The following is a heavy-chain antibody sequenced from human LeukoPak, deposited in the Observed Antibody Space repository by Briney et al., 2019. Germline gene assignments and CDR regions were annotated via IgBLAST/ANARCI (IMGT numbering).Heavy chain of an antibody. J-gene: IGHJ4*02. CDR1: GYTFTDYY. D-gene: IGHD1-26*01. CDR2: INPNIGGT. CDR3: ARDRGAGGWECGTY. V-gene: IGHV1-2*06. Sequence: ASVKVSCKASGYTFTDYYMHWVRQAPGQGLEWMGRINPNIGGTNFAQKFQGRVTMNRDTSINTAYMELSRLTPDDTAVYYCARDRGAGGWECGTYWGQGTLVTVSS.